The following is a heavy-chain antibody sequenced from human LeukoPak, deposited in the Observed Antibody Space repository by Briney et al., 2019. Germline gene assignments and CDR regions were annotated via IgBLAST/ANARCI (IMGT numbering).Heavy chain of an antibody. J-gene: IGHJ5*02. CDR3: ARGGGWEYGDYEGRWFDP. CDR1: CYTFTNHG. V-gene: IGHV1-18*01. D-gene: IGHD4-17*01. Sequence: ASAKVSCKASCYTFTNHGIIWVRQAPGQGREWMGWIITYKGNTKYVQKSQGRVTMNTDTYTSTAYMELRNLRSDDTAVYYCARGGGWEYGDYEGRWFDPWGQGTLVTVSS. CDR2: IITYKGNT.